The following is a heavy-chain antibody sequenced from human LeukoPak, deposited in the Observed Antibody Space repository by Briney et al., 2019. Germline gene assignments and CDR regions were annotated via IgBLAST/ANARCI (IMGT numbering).Heavy chain of an antibody. J-gene: IGHJ4*02. CDR3: ARHGTISSESYFDY. V-gene: IGHV4-59*08. CDR2: IHNSGRT. D-gene: IGHD1-14*01. CDR1: VGSVSRYY. Sequence: PSETLSLTCSVSVGSVSRYYWSWIRQSPAKGLEWIGYIHNSGRTNYNPSLKSRVTGFVDTSKNQVSLRLSSVTAADTAVYYCARHGTISSESYFDYWGQGALSPSPQ.